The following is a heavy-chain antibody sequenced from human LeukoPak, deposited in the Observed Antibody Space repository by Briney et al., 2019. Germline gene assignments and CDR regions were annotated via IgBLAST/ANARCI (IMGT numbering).Heavy chain of an antibody. CDR2: IYNSGTT. CDR1: GFFVGNNH. Sequence: GGSLRLSCAVSGFFVGNNHLAWVRQAPGKGLECVSTIYNSGTTFFADSVKGRFTIFRDNTKNTVYLQMNNLRVEDTAMYYCAGYGGSSFWGQGTLVTVSS. D-gene: IGHD2-15*01. V-gene: IGHV3-66*01. J-gene: IGHJ4*02. CDR3: AGYGGSSF.